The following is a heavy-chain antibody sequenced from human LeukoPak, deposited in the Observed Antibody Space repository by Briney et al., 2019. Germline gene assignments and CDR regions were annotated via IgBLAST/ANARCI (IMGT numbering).Heavy chain of an antibody. J-gene: IGHJ4*02. V-gene: IGHV5-51*01. CDR1: GYSFTSYW. Sequence: GESLEISCEGSGYSFTSYWIGWVRQVPGKGLEWMGIIYPGDSDTRYSPSFQGQVTISAANSISTAYLQWSSLKASDTAMYYCARRSRPTVTFDYWGQGTLVTVSS. CDR2: IYPGDSDT. CDR3: ARRSRPTVTFDY. D-gene: IGHD4-17*01.